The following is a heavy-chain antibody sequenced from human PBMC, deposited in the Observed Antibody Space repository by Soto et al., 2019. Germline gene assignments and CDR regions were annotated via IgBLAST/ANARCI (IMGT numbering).Heavy chain of an antibody. J-gene: IGHJ4*02. CDR1: GGSISSGDYY. CDR3: ERKEGLYSSGWSLDY. Sequence: SETLSLTCTVSGGSISSGDYYWSWIRQPPGKGLEWIGYIYYSWSTNYNPSLKSRVTISVDTSKNQFSLKLSSVTAADTAVYYRERKEGLYSSGWSLDYWGQGNLVTVS. D-gene: IGHD6-19*01. V-gene: IGHV4-61*08. CDR2: IYYSWST.